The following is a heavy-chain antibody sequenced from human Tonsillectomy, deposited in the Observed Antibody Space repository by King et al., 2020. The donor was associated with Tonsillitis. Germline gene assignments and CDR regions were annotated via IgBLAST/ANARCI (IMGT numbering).Heavy chain of an antibody. Sequence: VQLVESGGGLVQPGGSLRLSCAASGFTFSNYAMYWVRQAPGRGLEWVSSVAGSGGGTYYADSVKGRFTVSRDNSNNPLSLQMNILRADDTAVYYCARSYYDTGGYYLGDDAFDFWGQGTMVTVSS. CDR3: ARSYYDTGGYYLGDDAFDF. CDR1: GFTFSNYA. J-gene: IGHJ3*01. V-gene: IGHV3-23*04. CDR2: VAGSGGGT. D-gene: IGHD3-22*01.